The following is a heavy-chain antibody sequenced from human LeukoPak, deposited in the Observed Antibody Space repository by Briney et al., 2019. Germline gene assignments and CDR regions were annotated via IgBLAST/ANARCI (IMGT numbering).Heavy chain of an antibody. CDR3: AKDLGYSGYDYFDY. Sequence: GGPLRLSCAASGFTFSSYGMHWVRQAPGKGLEWVAVISYDGSNKYYADSVKGRFTISRDNSKNTLYLQMNSLRAEDTAVYYCAKDLGYSGYDYFDYWGQGTLVTVSS. CDR2: ISYDGSNK. J-gene: IGHJ4*02. V-gene: IGHV3-30*18. CDR1: GFTFSSYG. D-gene: IGHD5-12*01.